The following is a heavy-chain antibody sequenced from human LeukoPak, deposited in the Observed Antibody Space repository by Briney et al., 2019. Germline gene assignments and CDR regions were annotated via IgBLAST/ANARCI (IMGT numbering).Heavy chain of an antibody. J-gene: IGHJ4*02. CDR2: IFGGGSI. D-gene: IGHD6-19*01. CDR3: AKDYSSGFFDY. Sequence: PGGSLRLSCAASGFTVSRHYMSWVRQAPGKGLEWVSIIFGGGSIYYADSVKGRFTISRDKSKNTVYLQMNSLRAEDTAVYYCAKDYSSGFFDYWGQGTLVTVSS. V-gene: IGHV3-53*05. CDR1: GFTVSRHY.